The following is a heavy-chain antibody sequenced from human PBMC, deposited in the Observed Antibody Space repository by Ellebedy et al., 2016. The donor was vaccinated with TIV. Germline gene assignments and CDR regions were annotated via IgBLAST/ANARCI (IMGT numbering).Heavy chain of an antibody. Sequence: GESLKISCAASGFSISNYWMSWVRQAPGKGLEWVANVKEDGSEKYYVDSVKGRFTISRDNAKNSLYLQMDSLRDEDTAVYYCARTTVVRGGYWGQGTLVTVSS. D-gene: IGHD4-23*01. CDR3: ARTTVVRGGY. J-gene: IGHJ4*02. V-gene: IGHV3-7*01. CDR2: VKEDGSEK. CDR1: GFSISNYW.